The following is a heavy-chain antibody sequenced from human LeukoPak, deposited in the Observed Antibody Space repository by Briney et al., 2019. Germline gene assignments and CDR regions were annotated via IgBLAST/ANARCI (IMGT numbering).Heavy chain of an antibody. Sequence: GGSLRLSCAPSGLSFSSYGMHWVRHAPGKGLEWVAVIWHDGTNRYYADSVRGRFTISRDISENTLSLQMNSLRADDTAVYYCARGVLGLKPLDYWGQGTLVTVSS. V-gene: IGHV3-33*01. CDR3: ARGVLGLKPLDY. CDR1: GLSFSSYG. J-gene: IGHJ4*02. CDR2: IWHDGTNR. D-gene: IGHD1-26*01.